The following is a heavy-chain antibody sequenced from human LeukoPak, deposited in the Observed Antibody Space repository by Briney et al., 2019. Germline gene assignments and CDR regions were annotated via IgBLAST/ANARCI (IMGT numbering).Heavy chain of an antibody. CDR1: GFTFSSSA. Sequence: QPGGSLRLSCAASGFTFSSSAMSWVRQAPGKGLQWVSSITDSGDGTYYADSVKGRFTISRDDSKSTLYLQMNSLRAEDTAVYYCAKDSPVATRWGQGTLVTVSS. D-gene: IGHD2-15*01. CDR2: ITDSGDGT. V-gene: IGHV3-23*01. CDR3: AKDSPVATR. J-gene: IGHJ4*02.